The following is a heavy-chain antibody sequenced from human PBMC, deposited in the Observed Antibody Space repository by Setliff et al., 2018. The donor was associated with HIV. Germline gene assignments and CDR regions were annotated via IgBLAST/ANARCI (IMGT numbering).Heavy chain of an antibody. V-gene: IGHV4-61*09. CDR3: ARESYYDSGGYLDV. CDR1: GGSISSGSYY. CDR2: IYTSGST. Sequence: SETLSLTCTVSGGSISSGSYYWSFIRQPAGKGLEWIGHIYTSGSTNYNPSLKSRVTISVDTSKNKFTLKLSSVTAADTAEYYCARESYYDSGGYLDVWGKGTTVTVSS. J-gene: IGHJ6*04. D-gene: IGHD3-22*01.